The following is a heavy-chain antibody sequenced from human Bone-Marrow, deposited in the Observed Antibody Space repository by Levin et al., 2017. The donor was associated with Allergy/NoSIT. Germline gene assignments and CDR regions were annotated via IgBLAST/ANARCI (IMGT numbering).Heavy chain of an antibody. V-gene: IGHV1-69*04. CDR1: GGTFSSHG. Sequence: ASVKVSCETSGGTFSSHGFSWVRQAPGEGLEWMGRIIPFIGITQYAEKFQGRVTITEVTPTATVYMELHSLTSEDTAVYYCASDEAFYDSWANYYTIDAFDIWGQGTMVSVSS. J-gene: IGHJ3*02. CDR2: IIPFIGIT. CDR3: ASDEAFYDSWANYYTIDAFDI. D-gene: IGHD3-9*01.